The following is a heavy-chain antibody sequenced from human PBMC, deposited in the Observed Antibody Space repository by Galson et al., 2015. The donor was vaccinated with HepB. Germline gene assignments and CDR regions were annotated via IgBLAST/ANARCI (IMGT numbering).Heavy chain of an antibody. CDR3: ARHTIYSNYVNWFDP. Sequence: LSLTCTASRGSISSYYWSWIRQPAGKGLEWIGRISPRGSTNYNPSLKSRVTMSVDTSKNQFSLKLSSVTAADTAVYYCARHTIYSNYVNWFDPWGQGTLVTVSS. J-gene: IGHJ5*02. D-gene: IGHD4-11*01. V-gene: IGHV4-4*07. CDR1: RGSISSYY. CDR2: ISPRGST.